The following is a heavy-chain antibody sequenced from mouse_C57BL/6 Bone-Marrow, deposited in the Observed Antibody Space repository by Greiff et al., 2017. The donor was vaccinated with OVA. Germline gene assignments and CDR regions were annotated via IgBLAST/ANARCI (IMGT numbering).Heavy chain of an antibody. D-gene: IGHD2-3*01. J-gene: IGHJ2*01. V-gene: IGHV1-52*01. CDR1: GYTFTSYW. CDR3: ARGRWLLRVDY. CDR2: IDPSDSET. Sequence: QVQLQQPGAELVRPGSSVKLSCKASGYTFTSYWMHWVKQRPIQGLEWIGKIDPSDSETHYNQKFKDKAKLTVDQSYSTAYMQLSSLTSEDSAVYYCARGRWLLRVDYWGQGTTLTVSS.